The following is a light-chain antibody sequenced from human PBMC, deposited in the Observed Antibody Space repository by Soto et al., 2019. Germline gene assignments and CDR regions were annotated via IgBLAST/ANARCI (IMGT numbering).Light chain of an antibody. J-gene: IGLJ3*02. CDR2: DVS. Sequence: QSALTQPASVSGSPRQSITISCTGTSSDVGGYNFVSWYQQHPGKAPKPMIYDVSNRPSGVSNRFSGSKSGNTASLTISGLQAEDEADYYCNSYTSSNTWVFGGGTKLTVL. CDR3: NSYTSSNTWV. V-gene: IGLV2-14*01. CDR1: SSDVGGYNF.